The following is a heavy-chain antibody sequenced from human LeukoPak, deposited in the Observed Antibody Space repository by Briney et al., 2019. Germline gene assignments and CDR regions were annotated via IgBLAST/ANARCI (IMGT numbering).Heavy chain of an antibody. D-gene: IGHD3-3*01. CDR2: INTKSGRT. CDR1: GYSFTGYY. V-gene: IGHV1-2*02. Sequence: ASVKASCKTSGYSFTGYYIHWVRQAPGQGLEWMGWINTKSGRTSSARKFQGRVTMTRDPSITTVYMDMAWLTSDDTAIYFCARADFIDAGPYLIGPWGQGTLVTVSS. J-gene: IGHJ5*02. CDR3: ARADFIDAGPYLIGP.